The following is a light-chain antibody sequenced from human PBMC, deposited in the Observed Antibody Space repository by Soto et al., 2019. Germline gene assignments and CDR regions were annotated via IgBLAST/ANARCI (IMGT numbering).Light chain of an antibody. CDR1: SSDVGGFDF. CDR3: SSYISTTSLFV. CDR2: EVS. Sequence: QSALTQPASVSGSPGQSITISCTGTSSDVGGFDFVSWFQRHPGKAPKLLIYEVSRRPSGISNRFSGSKTVDTASLTISGLQAEDEAEYFCSSYISTTSLFVFGPGTKVTVL. V-gene: IGLV2-14*01. J-gene: IGLJ1*01.